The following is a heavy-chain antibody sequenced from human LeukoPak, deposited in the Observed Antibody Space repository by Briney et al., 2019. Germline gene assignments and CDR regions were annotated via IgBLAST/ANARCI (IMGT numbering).Heavy chain of an antibody. CDR1: GGSISSSSYY. V-gene: IGHV4-39*01. CDR3: AKYYGDGGNYFDY. Sequence: SETLSLTCTVSGGSISSSSYYWGWIRQPPGKGLEWIGSIYYSGSTYYNPSLKSRVTISVDTSRNQFSLKLSSVTAADTAVYYCAKYYGDGGNYFDYWGQGALVTVSS. CDR2: IYYSGST. J-gene: IGHJ4*02. D-gene: IGHD4-17*01.